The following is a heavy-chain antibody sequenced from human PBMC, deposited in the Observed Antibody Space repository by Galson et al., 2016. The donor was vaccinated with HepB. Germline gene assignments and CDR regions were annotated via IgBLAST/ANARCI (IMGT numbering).Heavy chain of an antibody. Sequence: SVKVSCKVSGYTLTELSRHWVRQAPGKGLEWMGGFDPEDGEIVYAQKFQGRVTMTEDTSTDTTFMELSNLRSEETAVYYCATIVRITLARDRNWFDPWGQGTLVTVSS. V-gene: IGHV1-24*01. CDR3: ATIVRITLARDRNWFDP. J-gene: IGHJ5*02. CDR1: GYTLTELS. CDR2: FDPEDGEI. D-gene: IGHD3-10*01.